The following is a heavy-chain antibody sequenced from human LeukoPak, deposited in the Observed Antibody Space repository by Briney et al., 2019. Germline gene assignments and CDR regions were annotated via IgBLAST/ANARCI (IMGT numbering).Heavy chain of an antibody. V-gene: IGHV3-21*01. D-gene: IGHD5-18*01. Sequence: PGGSLRLSCAASGFTFSSYEMNWVRQAPGKGLEWVSSISSSSSYIYYADSVKGRFTISRDNAKNSLYLQMNSLRAEDTAVYYCAREGGKGYSYGTPGAFDIWGQGTMVTVSS. CDR3: AREGGKGYSYGTPGAFDI. CDR1: GFTFSSYE. CDR2: ISSSSSYI. J-gene: IGHJ3*02.